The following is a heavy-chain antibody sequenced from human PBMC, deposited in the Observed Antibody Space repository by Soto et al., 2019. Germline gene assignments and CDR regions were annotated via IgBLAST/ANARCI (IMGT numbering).Heavy chain of an antibody. V-gene: IGHV3-9*01. CDR1: GFTFDDYA. J-gene: IGHJ4*02. D-gene: IGHD3-3*01. CDR2: ISWNSGSI. Sequence: DVQLVESGGGLVQPGRSLRLSCAASGFTFDDYAMHWVRQAPGKGLEWVSGISWNSGSIGYADSVKGRFTISRDNAKNSLYLQMNSLRAEDTALYYCAKGKRGTHYDFWSGYYSFDYWGQGTLVTVSS. CDR3: AKGKRGTHYDFWSGYYSFDY.